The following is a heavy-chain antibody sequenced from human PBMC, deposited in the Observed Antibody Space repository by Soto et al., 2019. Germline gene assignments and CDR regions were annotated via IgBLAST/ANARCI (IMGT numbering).Heavy chain of an antibody. Sequence: QITLNESGPPVVKPAETLTLTCTFSGFSLTTSGVGVGWIRQSPGKAPEWLALIYWDDDKRYSASLKSRLTITKDTAKKQVVLTMASVDPADTATYYCAHRILRTVFGLVTTTAIYFDFWGQGTPVVVSS. CDR2: IYWDDDK. V-gene: IGHV2-5*02. J-gene: IGHJ4*02. D-gene: IGHD3-3*01. CDR1: GFSLTTSGVG. CDR3: AHRILRTVFGLVTTTAIYFDF.